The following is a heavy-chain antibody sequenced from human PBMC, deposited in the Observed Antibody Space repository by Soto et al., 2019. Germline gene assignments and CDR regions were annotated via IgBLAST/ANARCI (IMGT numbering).Heavy chain of an antibody. V-gene: IGHV4-59*01. D-gene: IGHD1-26*01. CDR3: ARDPGGRFDS. CDR1: GGSISNYY. CDR2: IYYSGST. J-gene: IGHJ4*02. Sequence: SGTLALTCTASGGSISNYYWSWIRQPPGGGLEWIGYIYYSGSTNYNPALKSRLTISVGTSRKESSLRLTSVTAADSAVYYCARDPGGRFDSWGQGTLVTVSS.